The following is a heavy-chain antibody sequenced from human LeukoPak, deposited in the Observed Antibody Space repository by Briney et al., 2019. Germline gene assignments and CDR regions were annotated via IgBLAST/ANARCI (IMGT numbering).Heavy chain of an antibody. CDR2: ISYDGSNK. Sequence: GGSLRLSCAASGFTFSSYAMHWVRQAPGKGLEWVAVISYDGSNKYYADSVKGRFTISRDNSKNTLYLQMNSLRAEDTAVYYCARALSGWGQGTLVTVSS. J-gene: IGHJ4*02. CDR1: GFTFSSYA. V-gene: IGHV3-30-3*01. CDR3: ARALSG. D-gene: IGHD3-3*01.